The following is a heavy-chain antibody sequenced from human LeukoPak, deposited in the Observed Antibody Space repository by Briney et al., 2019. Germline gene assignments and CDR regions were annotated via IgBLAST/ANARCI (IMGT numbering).Heavy chain of an antibody. D-gene: IGHD5-18*01. V-gene: IGHV4-59*08. Sequence: SETLSLTCTVSGGSISSYYWSWIRQPPGKGLEWIGYIFYSGSTNYNHSLESRVTMSVDTSKNQFSLKLRSVTAADTAVYYCARPGVGSGRYGAFDIWGQGTLVIVSS. CDR3: ARPGVGSGRYGAFDI. CDR2: IFYSGST. CDR1: GGSISSYY. J-gene: IGHJ3*02.